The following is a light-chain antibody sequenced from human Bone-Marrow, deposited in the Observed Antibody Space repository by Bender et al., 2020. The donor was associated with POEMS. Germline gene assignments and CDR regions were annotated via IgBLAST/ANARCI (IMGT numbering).Light chain of an antibody. J-gene: IGLJ3*02. V-gene: IGLV2-11*01. CDR2: DVN. CDR3: AAWEDSLNGWV. CDR1: SSDVGGDNC. Sequence: QSALTQPRSVSGSPGQSVTISCTGTSSDVGGDNCVSWYQQHPGEAPRLIIYDVNKRPSGVPDRFSGSKSGNTASLTISGLQSEDEADYYCAAWEDSLNGWVFGGGTKLTVL.